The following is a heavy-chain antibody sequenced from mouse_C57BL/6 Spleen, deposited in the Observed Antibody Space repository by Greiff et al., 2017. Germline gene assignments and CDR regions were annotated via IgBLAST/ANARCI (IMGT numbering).Heavy chain of an antibody. Sequence: EVQVVESGGDLVKPGGSLKLSCAASGFTFSSYGMSWVRQTPDKRLEWVATISSGGSYTYYPDSVKGRFTISRDTAKNTLYLQLSSQKSEDTAMYNCARHDGNYLHWYIDVWGTGTTVTVSS. V-gene: IGHV5-6*01. CDR3: ARHDGNYLHWYIDV. D-gene: IGHD2-1*01. CDR1: GFTFSSYG. J-gene: IGHJ1*03. CDR2: ISSGGSYT.